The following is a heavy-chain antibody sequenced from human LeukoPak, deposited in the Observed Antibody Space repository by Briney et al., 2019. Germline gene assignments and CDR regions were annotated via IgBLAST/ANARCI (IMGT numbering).Heavy chain of an antibody. CDR2: IIPIFGTA. D-gene: IGHD3-22*01. CDR3: ARFRLNYYDSSGYEGYFDY. CDR1: GGTFSSYA. V-gene: IGHV1-69*05. Sequence: SVKVSCKASGGTFSSYAISWVRQAPGQGLEWMGGIIPIFGTANYAQKLQGRVTMTTDTSTSTAYMELRSLRSDDTAVYYCARFRLNYYDSSGYEGYFDYWGQGTLVTVSS. J-gene: IGHJ4*02.